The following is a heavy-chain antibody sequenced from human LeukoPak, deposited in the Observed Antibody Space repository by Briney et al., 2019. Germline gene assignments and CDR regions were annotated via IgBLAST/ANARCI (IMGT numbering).Heavy chain of an antibody. Sequence: HTGGSLRLSCAASGFTFSNYAMSWVRQAPGKGREWVLGITGSGGRTYYADSVRGRLTLSRDNSKTTLYLQMNSLRAEDTALYYCAKSEIVGATNYYGMDVWGQGTTVTVSS. CDR1: GFTFSNYA. CDR3: AKSEIVGATNYYGMDV. D-gene: IGHD1-26*01. V-gene: IGHV3-23*01. CDR2: ITGSGGRT. J-gene: IGHJ6*02.